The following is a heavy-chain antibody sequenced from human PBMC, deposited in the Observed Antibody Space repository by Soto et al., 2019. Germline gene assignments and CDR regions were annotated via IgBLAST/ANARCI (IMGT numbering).Heavy chain of an antibody. Sequence: QVQLQESGPGLVKPSGTLSLTCAVSGGSISSSNWWSWVRQPPGKGLEWIGEIYHSGSTNYNPSLQSRVTISVHKSMNEFSLKPSSVTAADTAVYYCARETIDPVLFPPPRTEYFQHWGQGTMVTVSS. D-gene: IGHD3-10*02. CDR3: ARETIDPVLFPPPRTEYFQH. J-gene: IGHJ1*01. CDR1: GGSISSSNW. V-gene: IGHV4-4*02. CDR2: IYHSGST.